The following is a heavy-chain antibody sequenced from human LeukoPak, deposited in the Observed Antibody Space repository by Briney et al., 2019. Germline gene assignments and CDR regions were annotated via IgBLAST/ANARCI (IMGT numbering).Heavy chain of an antibody. J-gene: IGHJ4*02. CDR3: AKGGYSGSYYFDY. Sequence: GRSLRLSCAASGCTFSSYGMHWVRQAPGKGLEWVAVISYDGSNKYYADSAKGRFTISRDNSKNTLYLQMNSLRAEDTAVYYCAKGGYSGSYYFDYWGQGTLVTVSS. V-gene: IGHV3-30*18. CDR2: ISYDGSNK. CDR1: GCTFSSYG. D-gene: IGHD1-26*01.